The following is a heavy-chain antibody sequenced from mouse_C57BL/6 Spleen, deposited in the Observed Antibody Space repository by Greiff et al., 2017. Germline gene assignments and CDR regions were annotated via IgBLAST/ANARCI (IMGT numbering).Heavy chain of an antibody. V-gene: IGHV1-55*01. Sequence: QVQLQQSGAELVKPGASVKMSCKASGYTFTSYWITWVKQRPGQGLEWIGDLYPGSGSTNYNEKFKSKAKLTVDTSSSTAYMQLSSLTSADAAVYYCARKTEGYWGQGTLVTVSA. J-gene: IGHJ3*01. CDR3: ARKTEGY. CDR1: GYTFTSYW. CDR2: LYPGSGST.